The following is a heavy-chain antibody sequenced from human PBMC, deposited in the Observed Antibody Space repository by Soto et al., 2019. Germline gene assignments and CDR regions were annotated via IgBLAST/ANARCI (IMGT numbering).Heavy chain of an antibody. CDR3: ASGSGYLYAILTRPRLPYGLDV. CDR2: ISGSGGST. Sequence: GGSLRLSCAASGFTFSSYAMSWVRQAPGKGLEWVSAISGSGGSTYYADSVKGRFTISRDNSKNTLYLQMNSLRAEDTAVYYCASGSGYLYAILTRPRLPYGLDVWGQGTTVTVSS. CDR1: GFTFSSYA. V-gene: IGHV3-23*01. J-gene: IGHJ6*02. D-gene: IGHD3-9*01.